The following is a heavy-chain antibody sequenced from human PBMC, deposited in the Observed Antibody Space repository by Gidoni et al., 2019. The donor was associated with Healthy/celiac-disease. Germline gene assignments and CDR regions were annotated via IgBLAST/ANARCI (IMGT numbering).Heavy chain of an antibody. CDR3: AKDLAYSSTCFDY. V-gene: IGHV3-9*01. D-gene: IGHD6-13*01. J-gene: IGHJ4*02. CDR2: ISWNSGSI. Sequence: EVQLVESGGKLVQPGRSLRLSCAASGFTFDDYAMHWVRQAPGKGLEWVSGISWNSGSIGYADSVKGRFTISRDNAKNSLYLQMNSLRAEDTALYYCAKDLAYSSTCFDYWGQGTLVTVSS. CDR1: GFTFDDYA.